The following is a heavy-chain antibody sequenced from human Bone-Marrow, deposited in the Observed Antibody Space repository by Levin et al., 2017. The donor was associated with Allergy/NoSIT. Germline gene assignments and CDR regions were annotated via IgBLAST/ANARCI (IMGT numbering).Heavy chain of an antibody. D-gene: IGHD5-24*01. CDR1: GFTFGSFW. J-gene: IGHJ4*02. V-gene: IGHV3-7*01. CDR2: LNQDGSEK. Sequence: GGSLRLSCVASGFTFGSFWMHWVRQAPGKGLEWVADLNQDGSEKHYVESVKGRFTISRDNAKNSLYLEINSLRVEDTAVYYCAKDWGWLQFDYWGQGTLVTVSS. CDR3: AKDWGWLQFDY.